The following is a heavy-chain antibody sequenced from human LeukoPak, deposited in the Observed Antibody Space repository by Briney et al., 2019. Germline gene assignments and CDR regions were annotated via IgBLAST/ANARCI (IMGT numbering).Heavy chain of an antibody. CDR3: ARSDSSSWYRYFDL. CDR1: GGSISSYY. D-gene: IGHD6-13*01. Sequence: SETLSLTCTVSGGSISSYYWSWIRQPPGKGLEWIGYIYHSGSTYYNPSLKSRVTISVDRSKNQFSLKLSSVTAADTAVYYCARSDSSSWYRYFDLWGRGTLVTVSS. J-gene: IGHJ2*01. V-gene: IGHV4-59*12. CDR2: IYHSGST.